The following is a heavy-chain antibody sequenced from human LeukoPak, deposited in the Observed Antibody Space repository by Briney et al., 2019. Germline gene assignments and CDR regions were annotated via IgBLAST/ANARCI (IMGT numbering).Heavy chain of an antibody. D-gene: IGHD1-26*01. CDR3: ALVGSGNPSR. Sequence: SETLSLTCTVSGGSLSSYYWSWIRQPPGKGLEWIGYIYYSGSTNYNPSLKSRVTISVDTSKNQFPLKLSSVTAADTAVYYCALVGSGNPSRWGQGTLVTVSS. V-gene: IGHV4-59*12. J-gene: IGHJ4*02. CDR2: IYYSGST. CDR1: GGSLSSYY.